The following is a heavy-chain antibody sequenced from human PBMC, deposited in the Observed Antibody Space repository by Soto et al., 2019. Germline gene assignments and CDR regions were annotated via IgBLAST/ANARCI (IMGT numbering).Heavy chain of an antibody. CDR1: GYTFTSYY. D-gene: IGHD6-13*01. Sequence: GASVKVSCKASGYTFTSYYMHWVRQAPGQGLEWMGIINPSGGSTSYAQKFQGRVTMTRDTSTSTVYMELSSLRSEDTAVYYCARDKQPTIAAAGPFDYWGQGTLVTVSS. CDR2: INPSGGST. J-gene: IGHJ4*02. V-gene: IGHV1-46*01. CDR3: ARDKQPTIAAAGPFDY.